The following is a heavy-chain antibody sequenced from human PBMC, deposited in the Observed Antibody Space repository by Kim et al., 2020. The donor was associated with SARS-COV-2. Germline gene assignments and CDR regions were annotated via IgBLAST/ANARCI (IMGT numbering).Heavy chain of an antibody. Sequence: SETLSLTCAVYGGSFSGYYWSWIRQPPGKGLEWIGEIWHSGTTNYNPSLKSRVTISLDTSKNQFSLNLSSVTAADTAIYFCARSLYHTPCGSWVRFDPWG. J-gene: IGHJ5*02. CDR3: ARSLYHTPCGSWVRFDP. V-gene: IGHV4-34*01. CDR1: GGSFSGYY. D-gene: IGHD6-13*01. CDR2: IWHSGTT.